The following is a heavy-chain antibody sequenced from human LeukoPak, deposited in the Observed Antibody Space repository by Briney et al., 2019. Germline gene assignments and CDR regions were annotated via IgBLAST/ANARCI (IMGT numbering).Heavy chain of an antibody. CDR2: ISYDGSNK. Sequence: GGSLRLSCAASGFTFSSYAMHWVRQAPGKGLEWVAVISYDGSNKYYADSVKGRFTISRDNSKNTLYLQMNSLRAEDTAVYYCASDYYDSSGYYFPRSYYYYGMDVWGQGTTVTVSS. J-gene: IGHJ6*02. V-gene: IGHV3-30*04. CDR3: ASDYYDSSGYYFPRSYYYYGMDV. CDR1: GFTFSSYA. D-gene: IGHD3-22*01.